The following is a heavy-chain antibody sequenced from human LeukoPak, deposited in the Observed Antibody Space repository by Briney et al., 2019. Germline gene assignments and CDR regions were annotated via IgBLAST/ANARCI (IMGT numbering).Heavy chain of an antibody. CDR1: GGSFSSYG. D-gene: IGHD5-18*01. CDR3: AREDHTANNWFDP. Sequence: SVKVSCKASGGSFSSYGVSWVRQAPGQGLEWMGGIIPMLGRSNYAQKFQGRVTISTDESTSTAYMEMSSLRSEDTAVYYCAREDHTANNWFDPWGQGTLVTVSS. J-gene: IGHJ5*02. V-gene: IGHV1-69*05. CDR2: IIPMLGRS.